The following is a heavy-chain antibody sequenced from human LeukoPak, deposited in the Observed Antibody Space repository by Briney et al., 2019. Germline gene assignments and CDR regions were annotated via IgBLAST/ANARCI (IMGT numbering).Heavy chain of an antibody. D-gene: IGHD6-19*01. Sequence: GASVKVSCKASGYTFTGYYMHWVRQAPGQGLEWMGWINPNSGGTNYAQNFQGRVTMTRDTSISTAYMELSRLRSDDTAVYYCARDRTRTGYSSGWYHDYWGQGTLVTVSS. V-gene: IGHV1-2*02. CDR1: GYTFTGYY. J-gene: IGHJ4*02. CDR2: INPNSGGT. CDR3: ARDRTRTGYSSGWYHDY.